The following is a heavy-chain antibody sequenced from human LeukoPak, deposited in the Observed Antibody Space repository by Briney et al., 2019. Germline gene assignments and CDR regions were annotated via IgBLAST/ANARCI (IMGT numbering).Heavy chain of an antibody. CDR2: IKYSGHT. CDR1: GGSLSPYW. Sequence: SETLSLTCEVYGGSLSPYWWSRIRQPPGKGLEWIGEIKYSGHTNYNPSLESRVTISVDTSKKQFSLKLSSVTVADTALYFCARRGANDFGDSAGNFAYDIWGQGTMVTASS. V-gene: IGHV4-34*01. CDR3: ARRGANDFGDSAGNFAYDI. D-gene: IGHD4-17*01. J-gene: IGHJ3*02.